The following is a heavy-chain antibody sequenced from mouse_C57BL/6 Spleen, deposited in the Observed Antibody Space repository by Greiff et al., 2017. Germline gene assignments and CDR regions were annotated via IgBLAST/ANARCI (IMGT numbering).Heavy chain of an antibody. CDR1: GYSITSGYY. D-gene: IGHD6-1*01. V-gene: IGHV3-6*01. CDR2: ISYDGSN. CDR3: AREPLAMDY. J-gene: IGHJ4*01. Sequence: EVKLQESGPGLVKPSQSLSLTCSVTGYSITSGYYWNWIRQFPGNKLEWMGYISYDGSNNYNPSLKNRISITRDTSKNQFFLKLNSVTTEDTATYYCAREPLAMDYWGQGTSVTVSS.